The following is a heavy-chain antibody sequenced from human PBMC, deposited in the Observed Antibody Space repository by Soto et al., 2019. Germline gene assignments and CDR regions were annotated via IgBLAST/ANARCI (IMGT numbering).Heavy chain of an antibody. CDR2: IYYSGAT. V-gene: IGHV4-39*01. D-gene: IGHD5-12*01. CDR3: AIHLRNPSEYNVFDV. Sequence: HLQLQESGPGLVKPSETLSLTCSVSGGDLRSGSSYWGWIRQPPGKGLEWIGSIYYSGATYHNSSLESRATIVVATSKNQFSLKLSSVTAADTAVYYCAIHLRNPSEYNVFDVWGQGTMVTVSS. CDR1: GGDLRSGSSY. J-gene: IGHJ3*01.